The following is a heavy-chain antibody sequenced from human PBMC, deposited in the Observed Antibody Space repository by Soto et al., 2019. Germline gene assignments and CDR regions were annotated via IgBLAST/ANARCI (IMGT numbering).Heavy chain of an antibody. J-gene: IGHJ1*01. V-gene: IGHV3-74*01. D-gene: IGHD6-13*01. CDR3: AREQQLDPEYFQH. CDR2: INSDGSST. CDR1: GFTFSSYW. Sequence: GESLKISCAASGFTFSSYWMHWVRQAPGKGLVWVSRINSDGSSTSYADSVKGRFTISRDNAKNTLYLQMNSLRAEDTAVYYCAREQQLDPEYFQHWGQGTLVTVSS.